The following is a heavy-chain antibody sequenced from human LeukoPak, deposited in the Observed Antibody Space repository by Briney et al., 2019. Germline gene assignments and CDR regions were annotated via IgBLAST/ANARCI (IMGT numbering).Heavy chain of an antibody. CDR2: ISGSSDTT. D-gene: IGHD2/OR15-2a*01. CDR3: AKSRGIINIVYYFDY. CDR1: GFTFTSYA. V-gene: IGHV3-23*01. Sequence: GGSLRLSCAASGFTFTSYAVSWVRQAPGKGLKWISSISGSSDTTYYADSVKGRFTISRDNSKNTLYLQMNSLRAEDTAVYYWAKSRGIINIVYYFDYGGKETLVTFSS. J-gene: IGHJ4*02.